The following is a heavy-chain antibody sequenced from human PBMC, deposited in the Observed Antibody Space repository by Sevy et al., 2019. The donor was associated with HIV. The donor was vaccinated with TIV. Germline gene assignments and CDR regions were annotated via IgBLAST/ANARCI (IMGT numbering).Heavy chain of an antibody. CDR2: ICISGGST. CDR1: GLTFSSYA. Sequence: GSLRLSCVASGLTFSSYAMNWVRQAPGKGLEWGSVICISGGSTHYADSVKGRFTISRDNSKNTLYMQMNSLRAEDTALYYCAKEGGGAGWGSYYFDYWGQGTLVTVSS. V-gene: IGHV3-23*01. D-gene: IGHD3-16*01. J-gene: IGHJ4*02. CDR3: AKEGGGAGWGSYYFDY.